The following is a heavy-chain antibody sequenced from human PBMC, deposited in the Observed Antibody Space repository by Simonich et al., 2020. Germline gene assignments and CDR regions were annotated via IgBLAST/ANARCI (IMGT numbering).Heavy chain of an antibody. V-gene: IGHV1-8*03. CDR1: GYTFTSYD. Sequence: QGQLVQSGAEVKKPGASVKVSCKASGYTFTSYDINWGQQATGQGLKVLGGMNPKRGNPGFAKQFQGRVTITRNPSISPAYMELSSLRSEDTAVYYCARARYCSSTSCYNWFDPWGQGTLVTVSS. J-gene: IGHJ5*02. CDR3: ARARYCSSTSCYNWFDP. D-gene: IGHD2-2*01. CDR2: MNPKRGNP.